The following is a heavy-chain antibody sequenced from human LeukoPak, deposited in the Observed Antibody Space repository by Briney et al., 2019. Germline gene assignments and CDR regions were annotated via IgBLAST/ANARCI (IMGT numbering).Heavy chain of an antibody. J-gene: IGHJ4*02. Sequence: HPGGSLRLSCAASGFTFSSYAMHWVRQAPGKGLEWVAVISYDGSNKYYADSVKGRFTISRDNSKNTLYLQMNSLRAEDTAVYYCARGGKLAAAGRSFDYWGQGTLVTVSS. CDR2: ISYDGSNK. V-gene: IGHV3-30-3*01. D-gene: IGHD6-13*01. CDR1: GFTFSSYA. CDR3: ARGGKLAAAGRSFDY.